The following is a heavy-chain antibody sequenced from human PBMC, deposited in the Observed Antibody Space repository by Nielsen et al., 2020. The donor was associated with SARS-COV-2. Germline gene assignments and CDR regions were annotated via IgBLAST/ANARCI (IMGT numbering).Heavy chain of an antibody. CDR3: AKVITMVRGVIGHYYYGMDV. D-gene: IGHD3-10*01. V-gene: IGHV3-30*18. J-gene: IGHJ6*02. CDR2: ISYDGSNK. Sequence: GESLKISCAASGFTFSSYGMHWVRQAPGKGLEWVAVISYDGSNKYYADSVKGRFTISRDNSKNTLYLQMNSLRAEDTAVYYCAKVITMVRGVIGHYYYGMDVWGQGTTVTVSS. CDR1: GFTFSSYG.